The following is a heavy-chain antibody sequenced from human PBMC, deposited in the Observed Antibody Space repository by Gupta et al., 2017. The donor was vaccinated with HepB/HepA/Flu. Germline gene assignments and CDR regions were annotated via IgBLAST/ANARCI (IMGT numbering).Heavy chain of an antibody. CDR3: VSGYSGNDDGYAMDV. CDR1: GFTVSSNY. Sequence: EVQLVQSGGGLIQPGGSLRLSCAASGFTVSSNYMSWVRQAPGKGLEWVSVIYPGGKTYYADSVKGRFTISRDNSKNTLYIQMSSLRDDDTAVYHCVSGYSGNDDGYAMDVWGQGTTVTVS. V-gene: IGHV3-53*01. J-gene: IGHJ6*01. D-gene: IGHD5-12*01. CDR2: IYPGGKT.